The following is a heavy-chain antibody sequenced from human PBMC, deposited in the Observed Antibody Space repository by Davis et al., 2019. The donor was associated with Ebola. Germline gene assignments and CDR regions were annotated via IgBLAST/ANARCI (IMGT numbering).Heavy chain of an antibody. D-gene: IGHD1-14*01. CDR1: GFTFSSYA. CDR2: ISYDGSNK. Sequence: PGGSLRLSCAASGFTFSSYAMHWVRQAPGKGLEWVAVISYDGSNKYYADSVKGRFTISRDNSKNTLYLQMNSLRAEDTAVYYCARDRRGIGYWGQGTLVTVSS. J-gene: IGHJ4*02. V-gene: IGHV3-30-3*01. CDR3: ARDRRGIGY.